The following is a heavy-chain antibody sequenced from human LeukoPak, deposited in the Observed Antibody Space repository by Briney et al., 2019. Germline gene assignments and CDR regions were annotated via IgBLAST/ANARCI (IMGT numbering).Heavy chain of an antibody. J-gene: IGHJ4*02. CDR2: ISSSSSYI. V-gene: IGHV3-21*01. Sequence: GGSLRLSCAASGFTFSSYSMNWVRQAPGKGLEWVSSISSSSSYIYYADSVKGRFTISRDNAKNSLYLQMNSLRAEDTAVYYCARDWAYYDILTCYPGFYDYWGQGTLVTVSS. CDR1: GFTFSSYS. D-gene: IGHD3-9*01. CDR3: ARDWAYYDILTCYPGFYDY.